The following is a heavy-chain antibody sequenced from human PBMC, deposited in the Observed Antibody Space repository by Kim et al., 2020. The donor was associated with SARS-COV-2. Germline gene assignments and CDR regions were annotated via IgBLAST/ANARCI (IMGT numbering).Heavy chain of an antibody. J-gene: IGHJ6*02. V-gene: IGHV4-61*01. CDR1: GGSSVISRTYC. D-gene: IGHD3-10*01. Sequence: SETLSLTCTVSGGSSVISRTYCWTWIRQTPGIGLEYIGHIFASGSTNYNPSLESRVTISLDTSKNLLSLKLSSVTAADTAVYYCARSEYYGSGTLEKYGMDVWGQGTTVTVSS. CDR2: IFASGST. CDR3: ARSEYYGSGTLEKYGMDV.